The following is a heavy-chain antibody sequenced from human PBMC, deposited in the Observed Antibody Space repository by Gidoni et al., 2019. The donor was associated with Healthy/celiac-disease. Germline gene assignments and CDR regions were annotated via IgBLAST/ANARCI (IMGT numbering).Heavy chain of an antibody. CDR3: ASGGIVVGAPPFDY. D-gene: IGHD1-26*01. J-gene: IGHJ4*02. V-gene: IGHV1-69*02. Sequence: QVQLVQSGAEVKKPGSSVKVSCKASGGTFSSYTISWVRQAPGQGLEWMGRIIPILGIANYAQKFQGRVTITADKSTSTAYMELSSLRSEDTAVYYCASGGIVVGAPPFDYWGQGTLVTVSS. CDR2: IIPILGIA. CDR1: GGTFSSYT.